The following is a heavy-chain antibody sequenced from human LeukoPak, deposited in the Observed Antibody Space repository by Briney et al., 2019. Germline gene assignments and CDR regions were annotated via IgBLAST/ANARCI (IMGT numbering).Heavy chain of an antibody. V-gene: IGHV4-59*01. CDR1: GGSISSYY. Sequence: SETLSLTCTVSGGSISSYYWSWIRQPPGKGLEWIGYIYYSGSTNYNPSLKSRVTISVDTSKNQFSLKLSSVTAADTAVYYCARLRGGYAKTYFDYWGQGTLVTVSS. D-gene: IGHD3-16*01. CDR3: ARLRGGYAKTYFDY. CDR2: IYYSGST. J-gene: IGHJ4*02.